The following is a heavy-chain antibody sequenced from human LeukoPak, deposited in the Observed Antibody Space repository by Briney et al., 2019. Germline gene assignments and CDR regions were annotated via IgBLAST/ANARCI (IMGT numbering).Heavy chain of an antibody. CDR3: ARVRYSGYDYYAFDI. V-gene: IGHV4-39*07. J-gene: IGHJ3*02. CDR1: GGSISGNSYY. Sequence: SETLSLTCTVSGGSISGNSYYWGWIRQPPGKGLEWIGSIYYSGRTYYNPSLKSRVTISVDTSKSQFSLKLNSVTAADTAVYYCARVRYSGYDYYAFDIWGQGTMVTVSS. CDR2: IYYSGRT. D-gene: IGHD5-12*01.